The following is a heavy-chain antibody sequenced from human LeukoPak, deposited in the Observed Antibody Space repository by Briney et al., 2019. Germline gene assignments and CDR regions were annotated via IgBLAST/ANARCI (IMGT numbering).Heavy chain of an antibody. Sequence: GGSLRLSCAASGFTFSDYYMSWLRQAPGKGLEWVSYISSSSSYTNYTDSVKGRFTISRDNAKNSLYLQMNSLRAEDTAVYYCARTPNYGDYVLYYFDYWGQGTLVTVSS. CDR3: ARTPNYGDYVLYYFDY. D-gene: IGHD4-17*01. CDR1: GFTFSDYY. CDR2: ISSSSSYT. J-gene: IGHJ4*02. V-gene: IGHV3-11*06.